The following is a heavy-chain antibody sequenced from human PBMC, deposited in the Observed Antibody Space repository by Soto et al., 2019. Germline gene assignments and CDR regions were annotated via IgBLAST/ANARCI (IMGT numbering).Heavy chain of an antibody. D-gene: IGHD3-16*01. J-gene: IGHJ6*02. Sequence: SDTLSLTCTLSGYSIFTSNPYWTCIRQAPGKGLEWIGYIFSSGTTYYNPSLKSRLTMPLDTSQNQFSLKLNSVTAADTAVYFCARVPSPFDFYYAMDVWGQGTTVS. CDR3: ARVPSPFDFYYAMDV. V-gene: IGHV4-30-4*02. CDR2: IFSSGTT. CDR1: GYSIFTSNPY.